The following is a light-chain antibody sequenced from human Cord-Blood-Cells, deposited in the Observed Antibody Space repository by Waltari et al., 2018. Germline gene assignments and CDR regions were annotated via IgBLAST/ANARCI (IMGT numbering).Light chain of an antibody. Sequence: EIVLTQSPATLSLSPGERATLSCRASQSVSSYLAWYQQKPCQAPRLLIYDASNRATGSPARFSGSGSGTDFTLTISSLEPEDFAVYYCQQRSNWGFTFGPGTKVDIK. CDR3: QQRSNWGFT. J-gene: IGKJ3*01. CDR1: QSVSSY. V-gene: IGKV3-11*01. CDR2: DAS.